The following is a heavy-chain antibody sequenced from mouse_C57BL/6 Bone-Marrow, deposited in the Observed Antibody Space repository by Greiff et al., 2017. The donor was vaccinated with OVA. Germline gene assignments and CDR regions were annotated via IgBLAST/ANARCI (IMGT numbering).Heavy chain of an antibody. CDR1: GYTFTDYY. D-gene: IGHD1-1*01. J-gene: IGHJ2*01. V-gene: IGHV1-77*01. CDR2: IGPGSGST. CDR3: ARSPYYYGSLYYFDY. Sequence: QVQLQQSGAELVKPGASVKISCKASGYTFTDYYINWVKQRPGQGLEWIGKIGPGSGSTYYNEKFKGKATLTADTSSSTAYMQLSSLTSEDSAVYFCARSPYYYGSLYYFDYWGQGTTLTVSS.